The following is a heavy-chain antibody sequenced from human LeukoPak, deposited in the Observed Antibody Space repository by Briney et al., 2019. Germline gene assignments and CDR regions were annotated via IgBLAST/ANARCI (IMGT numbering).Heavy chain of an antibody. D-gene: IGHD5-12*01. CDR1: GFTFDDYY. Sequence: GASVQVSCKASGFTFDDYYIHWVRQAPGQGLEWMGWINPKSGVTHDAQKFQGRVTKTSDTSISTAYLELSRLRSDDTAVYYCARDRGYSGYELWGQGTVVTVSS. CDR3: ARDRGYSGYEL. V-gene: IGHV1-2*02. CDR2: INPKSGVT. J-gene: IGHJ3*01.